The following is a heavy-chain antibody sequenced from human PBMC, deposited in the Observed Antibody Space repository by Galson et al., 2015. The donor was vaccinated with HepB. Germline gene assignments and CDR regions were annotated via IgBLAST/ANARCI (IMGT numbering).Heavy chain of an antibody. Sequence: SVKVSCKASGYTFTSYYMHWVRQAPGQGLEWMGIINPSGGSTSYAQKFQGRVTMTRDTSTSTVYMELSSLRSEDTAVYYCARDKLQQLVLSAYFDYWGQGTLVTVSS. D-gene: IGHD6-6*01. J-gene: IGHJ4*02. CDR2: INPSGGST. V-gene: IGHV1-46*01. CDR3: ARDKLQQLVLSAYFDY. CDR1: GYTFTSYY.